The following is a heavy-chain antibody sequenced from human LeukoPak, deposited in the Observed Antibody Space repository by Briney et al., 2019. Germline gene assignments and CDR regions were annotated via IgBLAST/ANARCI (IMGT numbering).Heavy chain of an antibody. Sequence: GGSLRLSCAASGFSFSSYGMHWVRQAPGKGLEWVAVISYDGSNKYYADSVKGRFTISRDNSKNTLYLQMNSLRAEDTAVYYCARDLPLEKYYGSGTYSYYFDSWGQGALVTVSS. V-gene: IGHV3-30*03. D-gene: IGHD3-10*01. CDR1: GFSFSSYG. J-gene: IGHJ4*02. CDR3: ARDLPLEKYYGSGTYSYYFDS. CDR2: ISYDGSNK.